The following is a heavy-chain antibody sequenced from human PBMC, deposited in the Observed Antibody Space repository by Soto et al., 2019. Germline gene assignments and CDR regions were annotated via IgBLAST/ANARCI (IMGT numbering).Heavy chain of an antibody. V-gene: IGHV3-66*01. CDR1: GFTVSSNY. CDR2: IYSGGST. Sequence: GGSLRLSCAASGFTVSSNYMSWVRQAPGKGLEWVSVIYSGGSTYYADSVKGRFTISRDNSKKTLYLQMNSLRAEDTAVYYCASASGGPRVVGRGDAFDIWGQGTMVTVSS. CDR3: ASASGGPRVVGRGDAFDI. J-gene: IGHJ3*02. D-gene: IGHD1-26*01.